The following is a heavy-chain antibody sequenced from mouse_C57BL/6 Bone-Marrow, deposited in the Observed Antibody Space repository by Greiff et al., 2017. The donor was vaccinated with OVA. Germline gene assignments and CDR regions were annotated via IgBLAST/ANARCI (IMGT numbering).Heavy chain of an antibody. V-gene: IGHV1-64*01. D-gene: IGHD5-5*01. CDR3: ARLIYLDYLDY. CDR1: GYTFTSYW. J-gene: IGHJ2*01. CDR2: IHPNSGST. Sequence: QVQLQQPGAELVKPGASVKLSCKASGYTFTSYWMHWVKQRPGQGLEWIGLIHPNSGSTNYNEKFKSKATLTVDKSSSTAYMQLSSLTSEDSAVYYCARLIYLDYLDYWGQGTTLTVSS.